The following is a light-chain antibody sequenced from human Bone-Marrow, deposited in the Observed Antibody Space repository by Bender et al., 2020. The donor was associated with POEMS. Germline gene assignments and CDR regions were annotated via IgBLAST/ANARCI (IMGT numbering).Light chain of an antibody. V-gene: IGLV2-14*02. CDR3: AAWEDSLNGWV. Sequence: QSALTQPASVSGSPGQSITISCTGTSSDVGSYKFVSWYQQHPGKAPKLMIYEGTKRPSGVSNRFSGSKSGTSASLAISGLQSEDEADYYCAAWEDSLNGWVFGGGTKLTVL. CDR2: EGT. J-gene: IGLJ3*02. CDR1: SSDVGSYKF.